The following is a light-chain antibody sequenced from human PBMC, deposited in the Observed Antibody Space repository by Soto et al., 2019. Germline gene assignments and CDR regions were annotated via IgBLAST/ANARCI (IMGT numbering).Light chain of an antibody. CDR1: QSVNNN. Sequence: EIVMTQSPPTLSVSPGERATLSCRASQSVNNNLAWYQQRPGQAPRLFIYGASTRATGIPARFSASGFGTEFTLIISTLQSEDFVVYYCQQYSDWPPLTFGGGTRVEI. V-gene: IGKV3-15*01. J-gene: IGKJ4*01. CDR2: GAS. CDR3: QQYSDWPPLT.